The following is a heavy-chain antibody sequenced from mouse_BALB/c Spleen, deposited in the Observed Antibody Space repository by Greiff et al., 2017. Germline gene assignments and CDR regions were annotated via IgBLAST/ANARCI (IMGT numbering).Heavy chain of an antibody. CDR3: ARSGGSTMITTAFAY. CDR2: ISTYYGDA. V-gene: IGHV1S137*01. CDR1: GYTFTDYA. Sequence: QVQLQQSGAELVRPGVSVKISCKGSGYTFTDYAMHWVKQSHAKSLEWIGVISTYYGDASYNQKFKGKATMTVVKSSSTAYMELARLTSEDSAIYYCARSGGSTMITTAFAYWGQGTLVTVAA. J-gene: IGHJ3*01. D-gene: IGHD2-4*01.